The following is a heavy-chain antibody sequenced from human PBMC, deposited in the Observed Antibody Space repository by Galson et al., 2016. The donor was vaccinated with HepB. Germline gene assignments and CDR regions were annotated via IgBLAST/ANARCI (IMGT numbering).Heavy chain of an antibody. CDR2: SASGDIT. D-gene: IGHD3-16*01. V-gene: IGHV3-23*01. Sequence: SLRLSCAASGLTFRSYAFSWLRQAPGKGLERVSVSASGDITYYAHSVKGRFTISRDKSKNTLFLNMISLRAEDTASYYFASHLGGSSLDPFDIWGRGTMVTVSS. J-gene: IGHJ3*02. CDR3: ASHLGGSSLDPFDI. CDR1: GLTFRSYA.